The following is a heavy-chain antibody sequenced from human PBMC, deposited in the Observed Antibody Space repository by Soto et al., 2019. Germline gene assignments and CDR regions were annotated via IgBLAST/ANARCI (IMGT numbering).Heavy chain of an antibody. Sequence: QLQLQESGPGLVKPSETLSLTCTVSGGSISSSSYYWGWIRQPPGKGLEWIGSIYYSGSTYYNPSVRSRVTTSVATSKHQFSLKLRSVTAADTAVYYCASRPLWFGGRYGMDVWGQGPTVTVSS. CDR2: IYYSGST. V-gene: IGHV4-39*01. CDR3: ASRPLWFGGRYGMDV. CDR1: GGSISSSSYY. J-gene: IGHJ6*02. D-gene: IGHD3-10*01.